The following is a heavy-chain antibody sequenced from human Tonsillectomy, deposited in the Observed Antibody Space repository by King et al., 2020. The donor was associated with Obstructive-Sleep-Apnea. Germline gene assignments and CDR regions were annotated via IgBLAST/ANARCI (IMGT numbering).Heavy chain of an antibody. D-gene: IGHD3-9*01. CDR3: ARFMTSLGTSSFDY. CDR2: ISYDGSDK. Sequence: VQLVESGGGVVQPGRSLRLSCAASGFTFSNSAMHWVRQAPGKGLEWVAVISYDGSDKYYADSVKGRFTISRDNSKNTLYLQMNSLRAEDTAVYYCARFMTSLGTSSFDYWGQGSLVTVSS. V-gene: IGHV3-30*04. J-gene: IGHJ4*02. CDR1: GFTFSNSA.